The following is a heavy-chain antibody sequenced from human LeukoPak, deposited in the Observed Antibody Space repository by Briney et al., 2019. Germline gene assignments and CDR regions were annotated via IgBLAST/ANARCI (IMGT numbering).Heavy chain of an antibody. CDR2: IRTKADSYTT. V-gene: IGHV3-72*01. J-gene: IGHJ3*02. CDR1: GFTFSDHH. Sequence: QPGGSLRLSCAASGFTFSDHHMDWVRQAPGKGLEWVARIRTKADSYTTEYAASVKGRFTISRDNAKNSLYLQMNSLRAEDTAVYYCARARDWSTGAFDTWGQGTMVTVSS. D-gene: IGHD2-21*01. CDR3: ARARDWSTGAFDT.